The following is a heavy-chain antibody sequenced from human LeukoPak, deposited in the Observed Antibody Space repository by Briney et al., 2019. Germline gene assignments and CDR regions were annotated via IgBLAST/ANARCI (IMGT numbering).Heavy chain of an antibody. J-gene: IGHJ4*02. CDR1: GGSFSGYY. D-gene: IGHD3-10*01. CDR2: INHSGST. V-gene: IGHV4-34*01. CDR3: ARGHPYYYGSGSYPPDY. Sequence: SETLSLTCAVYGGSFSGYYWSWNRQPPGKGLEWIGEINHSGSTSYNPSLKSRVTISVDTSKNQFSLKLSSVTAADTAVYYCARGHPYYYGSGSYPPDYWGQRTLVTVSS.